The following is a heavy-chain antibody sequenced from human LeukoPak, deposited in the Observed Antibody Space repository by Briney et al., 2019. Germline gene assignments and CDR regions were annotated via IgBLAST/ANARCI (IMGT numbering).Heavy chain of an antibody. CDR1: GFTFSGSA. CDR2: IRSKANSYAT. Sequence: GGSLRLSCAASGFTFSGSAMHWVRQASGKGLEWVGRIRSKANSYATAYAASVKGRSTISRDDSKNTAYLQMNSLKTEDTAVYYCTSGDFWSGYRQHYYYYYMDVWGKGATVTVSS. CDR3: TSGDFWSGYRQHYYYYYMDV. J-gene: IGHJ6*03. V-gene: IGHV3-73*01. D-gene: IGHD3-3*01.